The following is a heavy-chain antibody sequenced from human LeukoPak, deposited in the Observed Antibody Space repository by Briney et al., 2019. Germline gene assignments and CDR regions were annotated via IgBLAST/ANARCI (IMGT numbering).Heavy chain of an antibody. J-gene: IGHJ3*02. CDR3: ARGRGRGWSSEVGAFDI. D-gene: IGHD6-19*01. CDR2: ILYSGST. V-gene: IGHV4-59*01. Sequence: PSETLSLTCPVSGGAISSYYLNWVRQSPGKGLEWVGCILYSGSTNYNPSLKTQVTISIDTSKKRFSLNLSSVTAADTAVYYCARGRGRGWSSEVGAFDIWGQGRMVTVSS. CDR1: GGAISSYY.